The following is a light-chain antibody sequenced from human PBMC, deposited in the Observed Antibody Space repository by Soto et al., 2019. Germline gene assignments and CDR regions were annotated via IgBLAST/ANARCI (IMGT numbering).Light chain of an antibody. CDR3: SSYRSGPPSYV. V-gene: IGLV2-14*01. CDR1: SSDVGGYNH. Sequence: QSALTQPASVSGSPGQSITISCTGTSSDVGGYNHVTWYQQHPGKAPKLMIYEVSNRPSGISDRFSGSKSANTASLTISGLQAEDEADYYCSSYRSGPPSYVFGTGTKVTVL. CDR2: EVS. J-gene: IGLJ1*01.